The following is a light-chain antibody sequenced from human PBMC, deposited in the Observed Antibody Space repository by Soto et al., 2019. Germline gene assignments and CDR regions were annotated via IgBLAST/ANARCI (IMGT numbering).Light chain of an antibody. CDR3: CSYAGMYTYV. J-gene: IGLJ1*01. V-gene: IGLV2-14*01. CDR1: SSDVGAYDH. CDR2: EIS. Sequence: QSALTQPASVSGSPGQSITISCSGTSSDVGAYDHVSWYQQYPGKAPKFIIFEISNRPSGISSRFSGSRSGNTASLTISRLQAEDEAYYYCCSYAGMYTYVFGTGTKVTVL.